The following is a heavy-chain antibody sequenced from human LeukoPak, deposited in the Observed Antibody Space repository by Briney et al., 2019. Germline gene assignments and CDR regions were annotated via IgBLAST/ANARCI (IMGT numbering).Heavy chain of an antibody. CDR1: GXSFSGYY. Sequence: PSETLSLTCAVYGXSFSGYYWSWIRQPPGKGLEWIGEINHRGRTNYNPSLKSRVTISVDTSKNQFSLKLSSVTAADTAVYYCARAGDSSGYSDYWGQGILVTVSS. D-gene: IGHD3-22*01. CDR2: INHRGRT. V-gene: IGHV4-34*01. CDR3: ARAGDSSGYSDY. J-gene: IGHJ4*02.